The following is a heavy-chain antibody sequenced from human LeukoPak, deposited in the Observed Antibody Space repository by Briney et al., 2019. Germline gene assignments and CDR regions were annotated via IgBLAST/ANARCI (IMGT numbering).Heavy chain of an antibody. CDR1: GASITSRNYY. J-gene: IGHJ4*02. CDR3: AKSNGYSLIDY. D-gene: IGHD5-24*01. Sequence: SETLSLTCAVSGASITSRNYYWGWLRQSPGKGLEWIGNIYSRGNTYYNASLKSRVTMYIDTSKNQVFLELSSVTAADTAMYYCAKSNGYSLIDYWGQGTLVTVSS. V-gene: IGHV4-39*01. CDR2: IYSRGNT.